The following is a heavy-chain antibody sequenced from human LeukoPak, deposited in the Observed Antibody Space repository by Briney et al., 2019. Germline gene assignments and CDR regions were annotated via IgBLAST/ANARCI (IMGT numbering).Heavy chain of an antibody. CDR2: MNPNSGNT. D-gene: IGHD3-22*01. V-gene: IGHV1-8*01. Sequence: ASVKVSCKASGYTFTSYDINWVRQAAGQGLEWMGWMNPNSGNTGYAQKFQGRVTMTRNTSMSTAYMDLSSLRSEDTALYDCARDKGAYYYDSGGYTNGFEPWGQGALVT. J-gene: IGHJ5*02. CDR1: GYTFTSYD. CDR3: ARDKGAYYYDSGGYTNGFEP.